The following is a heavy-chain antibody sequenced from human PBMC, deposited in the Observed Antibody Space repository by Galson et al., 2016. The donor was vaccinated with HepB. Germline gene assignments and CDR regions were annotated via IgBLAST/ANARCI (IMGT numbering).Heavy chain of an antibody. D-gene: IGHD1-26*01. CDR2: MNPNSGNT. J-gene: IGHJ4*02. CDR3: ARGPHPYSVTYYDC. Sequence: SVKVSCKASGYTFTSYDINWVRQATGQGLEWMGWMNPNSGNTEYEQKIQGRVTMTRDTSISTAYMELSSLRHEDTAVYYCARGPHPYSVTYYDCWGRGNLVTVSS. CDR1: GYTFTSYD. V-gene: IGHV1-8*01.